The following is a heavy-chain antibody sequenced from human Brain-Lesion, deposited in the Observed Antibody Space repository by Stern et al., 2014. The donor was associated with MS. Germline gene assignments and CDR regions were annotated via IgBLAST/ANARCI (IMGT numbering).Heavy chain of an antibody. CDR3: ARGYGDANYRGLDV. CDR1: GFSLSPYS. D-gene: IGHD4-17*01. CDR2: ISSTTTYI. J-gene: IGHJ6*02. Sequence: EVQLVESGGGLVKRGGSLRLSCAASGFSLSPYSVSWVRQAPGTGLEWVSSISSTTTYIYYVDSVKGRFTISRDNAKNSVFLQMNGLGADDTAVYYCARGYGDANYRGLDVWGQGTTVTVSS. V-gene: IGHV3-21*01.